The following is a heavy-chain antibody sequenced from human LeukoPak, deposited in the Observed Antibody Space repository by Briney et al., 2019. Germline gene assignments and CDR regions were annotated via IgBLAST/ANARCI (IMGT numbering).Heavy chain of an antibody. CDR1: GFTFSSYA. Sequence: GGSLRLSCAASGFTFSSYAMSWVRQAPGKGLEWVSAISGSGGSTYYADSVKGRFTISRDNSKNALYLQMTSLRPEDTAVYYCAKGAYYYGSGSYYFFDYWGQGTLVTVSS. CDR2: ISGSGGST. D-gene: IGHD3-10*01. J-gene: IGHJ4*02. V-gene: IGHV3-23*01. CDR3: AKGAYYYGSGSYYFFDY.